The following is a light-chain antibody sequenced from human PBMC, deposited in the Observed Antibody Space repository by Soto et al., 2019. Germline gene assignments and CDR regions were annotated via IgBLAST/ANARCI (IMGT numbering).Light chain of an antibody. CDR2: EGS. CDR1: SSDVGSYNL. V-gene: IGLV2-23*01. Sequence: QSVLTQPASVSGSPGQSITISCTGTSSDVGSYNLVSWYQQHPGKAPKLMIYEGSKRPSGVSNRFSGSKSGNTASLTISGLQAEDEADYYCCSYAGRGTYVFGTGTRSPS. J-gene: IGLJ1*01. CDR3: CSYAGRGTYV.